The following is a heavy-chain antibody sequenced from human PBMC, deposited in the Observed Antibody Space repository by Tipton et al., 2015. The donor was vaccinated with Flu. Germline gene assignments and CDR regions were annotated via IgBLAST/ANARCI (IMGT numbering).Heavy chain of an antibody. CDR1: GASISSSSHY. D-gene: IGHD3-10*02. V-gene: IGHV4-39*01. J-gene: IGHJ4*02. CDR3: ARLSYYDVDLKNFYFDY. CDR2: IYYRGIT. Sequence: TLSLTCTDSGASISSSSHYWGWIRQPPGKGLEWIGSIYYRGITYYNPSLKSRVTISVDTSKSQFSLKLRSVTAADTAVYYCARLSYYDVDLKNFYFDYWGQGALVTVSS.